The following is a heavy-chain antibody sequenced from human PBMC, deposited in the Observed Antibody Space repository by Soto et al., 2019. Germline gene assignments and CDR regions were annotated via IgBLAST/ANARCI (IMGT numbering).Heavy chain of an antibody. D-gene: IGHD3-3*01. V-gene: IGHV1-69*01. CDR1: GGTFSSYA. Sequence: QVQLVQSGAEVKKPGSSVKVSCKASGGTFSSYAISWVRQAPGQGLEWMGGIIPIFGTANYAQKFQGRVTITADESTSTAYMELSSLRSEDTAVYYCARVPYDFWSGYYSYYYGMDVWGQGTTVTGSS. J-gene: IGHJ6*02. CDR3: ARVPYDFWSGYYSYYYGMDV. CDR2: IIPIFGTA.